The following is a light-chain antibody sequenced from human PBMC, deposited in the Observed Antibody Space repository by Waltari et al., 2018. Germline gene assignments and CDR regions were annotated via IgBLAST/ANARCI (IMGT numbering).Light chain of an antibody. CDR3: CSYTTSGTYI. V-gene: IGLV2-14*01. CDR1: SSDIGGYNY. CDR2: GVS. Sequence: QSAPTQPPSVSGSPGQSVTISCSGTSSDIGGYNYVSWYQQHPGKAPKLVISGVSNRPSGVSDRFSGSKSGNTASLTISGLQAEDEADYYCCSYTTSGTYIFGDGTRLTVL. J-gene: IGLJ1*01.